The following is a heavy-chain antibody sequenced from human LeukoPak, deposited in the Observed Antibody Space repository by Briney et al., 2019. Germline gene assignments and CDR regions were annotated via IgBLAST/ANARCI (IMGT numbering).Heavy chain of an antibody. D-gene: IGHD3-16*01. V-gene: IGHV3-48*01. CDR3: ARVRGGVIDY. J-gene: IGHJ4*02. Sequence: PGGSLRLSCASSGFTFSSYSMNWVRQAPGKGLEWISFISRTSSTIYYADSVKGRFTISRDNAKNSLYLQMNSLRAEDTAVYYCARVRGGVIDYWGQGTLVTVSP. CDR2: ISRTSSTI. CDR1: GFTFSSYS.